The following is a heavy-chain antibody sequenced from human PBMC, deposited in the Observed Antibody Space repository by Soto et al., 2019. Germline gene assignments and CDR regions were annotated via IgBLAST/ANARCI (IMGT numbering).Heavy chain of an antibody. CDR3: ATVGTNSYNWLDP. J-gene: IGHJ5*02. CDR2: INTDGSKT. Sequence: EVQLVESGGTLVQPGGSLRLSCAASGFTFSTFWMHWVRQAPGKGLVWVSRINTDGSKTTYAASVKGRFTISRDNAKNTVYLQMDSLRAEDTAVYYCATVGTNSYNWLDPWGQGTLVTVSS. V-gene: IGHV3-74*01. D-gene: IGHD5-12*01. CDR1: GFTFSTFW.